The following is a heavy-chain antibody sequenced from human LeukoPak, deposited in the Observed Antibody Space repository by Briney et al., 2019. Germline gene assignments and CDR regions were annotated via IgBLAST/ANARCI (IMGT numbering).Heavy chain of an antibody. CDR1: GGSISSYY. Sequence: SETLSLTCTVSGGSISSYYWSWIRQPPGEGLEWIGYIYYSGSTNYNPSLKSRVTISVDTSKNQFSLKLSSVTAADTAVYYCTGGTVYYFDYWGQGSLVTVSS. CDR2: IYYSGST. D-gene: IGHD4-17*01. J-gene: IGHJ4*02. CDR3: TGGTVYYFDY. V-gene: IGHV4-59*01.